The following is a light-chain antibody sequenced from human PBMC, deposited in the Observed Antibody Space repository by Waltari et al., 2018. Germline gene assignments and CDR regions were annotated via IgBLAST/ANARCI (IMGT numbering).Light chain of an antibody. V-gene: IGKV1-5*01. CDR3: QQYNSYSPT. Sequence: DIQMTQSPSTLSASVGDRVTITCRASQSISSWLAWYQQKPGKAPELLIYDASSLESGVPSRVSGSGSGTEFTLTISSLQPDDFATYYCQQYNSYSPTFGQGTKVEIK. J-gene: IGKJ1*01. CDR2: DAS. CDR1: QSISSW.